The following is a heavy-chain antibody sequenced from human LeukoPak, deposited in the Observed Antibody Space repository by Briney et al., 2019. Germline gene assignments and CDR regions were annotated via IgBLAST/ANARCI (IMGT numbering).Heavy chain of an antibody. J-gene: IGHJ3*02. Sequence: GGSLRLSCAASGFTISNYAMSWVRQAPGKGLEWVSGISGSGDYTYYADSLKGRFTISRDNSKNTLYLQMNSLRAEDTALYYCAKNLTYYYGLGSSTNAFDIWGQGTMVTVSS. V-gene: IGHV3-23*01. CDR2: ISGSGDYT. CDR3: AKNLTYYYGLGSSTNAFDI. D-gene: IGHD3-10*01. CDR1: GFTISNYA.